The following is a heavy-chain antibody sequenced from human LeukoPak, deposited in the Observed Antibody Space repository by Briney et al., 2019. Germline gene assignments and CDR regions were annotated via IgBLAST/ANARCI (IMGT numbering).Heavy chain of an antibody. CDR1: GFTFSSYW. Sequence: GGSLRLSCAASGFTFSSYWMNWVRQAPGKGLEWVANIKQDGSEKYYVDSVKGRFTISRDNAKNSLYLQMNSLRAEDTAVYCCARDMTWWPPQDAFDIWGQGTMVTVSS. J-gene: IGHJ3*02. D-gene: IGHD2-15*01. V-gene: IGHV3-7*01. CDR2: IKQDGSEK. CDR3: ARDMTWWPPQDAFDI.